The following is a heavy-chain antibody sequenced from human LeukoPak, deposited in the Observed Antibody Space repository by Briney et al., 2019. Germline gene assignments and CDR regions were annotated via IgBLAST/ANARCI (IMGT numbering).Heavy chain of an antibody. Sequence: GVLRLSCTASGFTSGDYAMSWVRQATGNGLEWVGFIRSKAYGWTTEYTASVKGRFTISRDDSKRIAYLQMNSLKTEDTAVYYCTRVVDTNDAFDIWGQGTMVTVSS. D-gene: IGHD5-18*01. CDR1: GFTSGDYA. V-gene: IGHV3-49*04. CDR3: TRVVDTNDAFDI. J-gene: IGHJ3*02. CDR2: IRSKAYGWTT.